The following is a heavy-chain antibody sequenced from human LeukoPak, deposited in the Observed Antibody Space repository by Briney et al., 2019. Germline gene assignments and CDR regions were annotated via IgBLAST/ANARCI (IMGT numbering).Heavy chain of an antibody. J-gene: IGHJ3*02. V-gene: IGHV1-69*05. CDR2: IIPIFGTA. CDR1: GGTFSSYA. Sequence: ASVKVSCKASGGTFSSYAISWVRQAPGQGLEWMGGIIPIFGTANYAQKFQGRVTITTDESTSTAYMELSSLRSEDTAVYYCARDPNGSSGWSDAFDIWGQGTMVTVSS. D-gene: IGHD6-19*01. CDR3: ARDPNGSSGWSDAFDI.